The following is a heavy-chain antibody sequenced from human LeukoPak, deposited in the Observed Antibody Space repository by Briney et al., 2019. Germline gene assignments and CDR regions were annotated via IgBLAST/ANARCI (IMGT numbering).Heavy chain of an antibody. CDR1: GFTVSSNF. D-gene: IGHD1/OR15-1a*01. Sequence: GGSLRLSCAASGFTVSSNFMSWVRQAPGKGLEWVSTIYTGGSTYYADSVKGRFIISRDNSKNTVYLQMNSLRAEDTAVYYCAKMRAERTSAAINYWGQETLVTVSS. CDR2: IYTGGST. V-gene: IGHV3-53*01. CDR3: AKMRAERTSAAINY. J-gene: IGHJ4*02.